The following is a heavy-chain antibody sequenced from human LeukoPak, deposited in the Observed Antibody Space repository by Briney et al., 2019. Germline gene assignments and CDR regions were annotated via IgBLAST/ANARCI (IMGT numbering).Heavy chain of an antibody. CDR2: IRYDGSNK. V-gene: IGHV3-30*02. D-gene: IGHD1-26*01. CDR3: AKAWAGLSYFDY. Sequence: GGSLRLSCAASGFTFSSYGMHWVRQAPGKGLEWVAFIRYDGSNKYYADSVKGRFTISRDNSKNTLYLQMNSLRAEATAVYYCAKAWAGLSYFDYWGPGTLVTVSS. CDR1: GFTFSSYG. J-gene: IGHJ4*02.